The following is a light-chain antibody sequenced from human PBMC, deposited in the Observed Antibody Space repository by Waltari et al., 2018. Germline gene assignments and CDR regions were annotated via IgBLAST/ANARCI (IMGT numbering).Light chain of an antibody. V-gene: IGKV3-15*01. CDR1: QSVSSN. Sequence: EIVMTQSPATLSVSPGERATLPCRASQSVSSNLAWYQQKPGQAPRLLIYGASTRAAGIPARFSGSGSGTEFTLTISSLQSEDFAVYHCHQYFAPPYTFGRGTKLEIK. J-gene: IGKJ2*01. CDR3: HQYFAPPYT. CDR2: GAS.